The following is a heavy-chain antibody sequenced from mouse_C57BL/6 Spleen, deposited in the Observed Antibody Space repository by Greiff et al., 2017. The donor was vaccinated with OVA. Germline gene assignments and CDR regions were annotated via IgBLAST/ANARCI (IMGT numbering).Heavy chain of an antibody. CDR1: GYTFTDYY. CDR3: ARLPQLGYFDY. CDR2: INPNNGGT. J-gene: IGHJ2*01. Sequence: VQLQQSGPELVKPGASVKLSCKASGYTFTDYYMNWVKQSHGKSLEWIGGINPNNGGTSYNQKFKGKATLTVDKSSSTAYMELRSLTSEDSAVYYYARLPQLGYFDYWGKGTTLTVAS. D-gene: IGHD4-1*02. V-gene: IGHV1-26*01.